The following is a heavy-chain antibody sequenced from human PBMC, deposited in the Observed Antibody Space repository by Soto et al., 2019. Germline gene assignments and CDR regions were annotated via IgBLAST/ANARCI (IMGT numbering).Heavy chain of an antibody. CDR2: IWYDGSNK. D-gene: IGHD6-6*01. V-gene: IGHV3-33*01. J-gene: IGHJ6*02. CDR1: GFTFSSYG. CDR3: ARDSSIAALTYYYYGMDV. Sequence: GGSLRLSFAAAGFTFSSYGMHWVRQAPGKGLACVAVIWYDGSNKYYADSVKGRFTISRDNSKNTLYMQMNRLRAEDTAVYYCARDSSIAALTYYYYGMDVWGQGTTVTVSS.